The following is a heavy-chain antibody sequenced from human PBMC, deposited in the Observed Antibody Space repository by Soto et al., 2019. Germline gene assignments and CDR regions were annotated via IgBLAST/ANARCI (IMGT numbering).Heavy chain of an antibody. CDR2: ISAYNGNT. CDR3: ARAGYCTNGVCYMVNWFDP. V-gene: IGHV1-18*01. Sequence: ASVKVSCKVSGYTFIIYGISCVLQSPLQWLDWMGCISAYNGNTNYAQKLQGRVTMTTDTSTSTAYMELRSLRSDDTAVYYCARAGYCTNGVCYMVNWFDPWGQGTLVTVSS. D-gene: IGHD2-8*01. J-gene: IGHJ5*02. CDR1: GYTFIIYG.